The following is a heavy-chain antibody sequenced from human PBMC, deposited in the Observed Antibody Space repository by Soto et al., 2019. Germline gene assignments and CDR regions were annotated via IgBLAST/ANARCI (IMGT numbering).Heavy chain of an antibody. V-gene: IGHV1-18*01. CDR3: ARRGFLPDY. Sequence: QVQLVQSGSEVKNHGASVKVSCKSSGYTFTNYGITWVRQAPGQGLEWMGWISADNGNTNSAQKLQGRVTMTTDTSTSTAYMELRSLTSDDTAVYYCARRGFLPDYWGQGTLVTVSS. CDR2: ISADNGNT. CDR1: GYTFTNYG. D-gene: IGHD3-10*01. J-gene: IGHJ4*02.